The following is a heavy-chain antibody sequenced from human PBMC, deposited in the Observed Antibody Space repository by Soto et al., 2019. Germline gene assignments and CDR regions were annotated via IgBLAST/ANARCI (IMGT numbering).Heavy chain of an antibody. Sequence: GGSLRLSCAASGFTFDDYAMHWVRQAPGKGLKWVSAISGSGGSTYYADSVKGRFTISRDNYKNTLYLQMNSLRAEDTAVYYCAEDRYEGGWHSGPIDYWGQGTLVTVSS. D-gene: IGHD6-19*01. CDR2: ISGSGGST. CDR1: GFTFDDYA. J-gene: IGHJ4*02. CDR3: AEDRYEGGWHSGPIDY. V-gene: IGHV3-23*01.